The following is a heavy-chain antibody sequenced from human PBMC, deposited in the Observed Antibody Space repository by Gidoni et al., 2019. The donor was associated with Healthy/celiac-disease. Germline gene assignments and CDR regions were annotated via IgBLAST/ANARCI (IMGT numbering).Heavy chain of an antibody. D-gene: IGHD6-6*01. CDR3: ARMVIAAFDY. J-gene: IGHJ4*02. Sequence: EVQLVESGGGLVQPGGPLRLSCAASGFTFSSYSMNWVRQAPGQGLEWVSYISSSSSTIYYAASVKGRFTISRDNAKNSLYLQMNSLRDEDTAVYYCARMVIAAFDYWGQGTLVTVSS. V-gene: IGHV3-48*02. CDR1: GFTFSSYS. CDR2: ISSSSSTI.